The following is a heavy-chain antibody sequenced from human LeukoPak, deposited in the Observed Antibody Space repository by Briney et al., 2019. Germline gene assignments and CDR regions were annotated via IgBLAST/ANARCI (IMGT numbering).Heavy chain of an antibody. D-gene: IGHD1-26*01. CDR2: VYYTGRT. Sequence: SETLSLTCTVSGDSISSFTSSSYFWAWTRQPPGKGLEWIGNVYYTGRTYSNPSLRSRVTVSVDTSKNQFSLRLSSVTAADTAVYYCARHLLGRGADYYFFYMDVWGKGTTVTVSS. J-gene: IGHJ6*03. V-gene: IGHV4-39*01. CDR1: GDSISSFTSSSYF. CDR3: ARHLLGRGADYYFFYMDV.